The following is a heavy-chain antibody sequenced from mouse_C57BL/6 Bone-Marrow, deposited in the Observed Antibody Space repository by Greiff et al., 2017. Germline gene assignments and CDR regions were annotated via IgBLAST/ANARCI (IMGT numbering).Heavy chain of an antibody. CDR2: IHPNSGST. Sequence: VQLQQPGAELVKPGASVKLSCKASGYTFTSYWMHWVKQRPGQGLEWIGMIHPNSGSTNYNEKFKSKATLTVDKSSSTAYMQLSSLTSKDSAVYYCAGGYPWYFDVWGTGTTVTVSS. CDR1: GYTFTSYW. J-gene: IGHJ1*03. V-gene: IGHV1-64*01. D-gene: IGHD2-2*01. CDR3: AGGYPWYFDV.